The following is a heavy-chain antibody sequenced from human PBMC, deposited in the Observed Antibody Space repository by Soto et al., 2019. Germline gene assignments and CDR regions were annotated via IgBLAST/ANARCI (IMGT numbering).Heavy chain of an antibody. CDR3: ARARDIVLVPAILDN. CDR1: GFIFSRYS. V-gene: IGHV3-30-3*01. J-gene: IGHJ4*02. CDR2: ISSDGSTK. Sequence: QVQLVESGGGVVQPGRSLRLSCAASGFIFSRYSMHWVRQAPGKGLAWVAVISSDGSTKYYADSVKGRFTISRDNSKNTLFLQMNSLRPEDTAVYFWARARDIVLVPAILDNWGQGTLVTVSS. D-gene: IGHD2-2*01.